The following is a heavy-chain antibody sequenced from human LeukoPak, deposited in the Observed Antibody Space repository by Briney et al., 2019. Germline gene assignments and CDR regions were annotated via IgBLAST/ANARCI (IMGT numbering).Heavy chain of an antibody. CDR3: ARGPSPEYFDY. CDR1: GYRFTNYW. V-gene: IGHV5-51*01. CDR2: IYLRDSDT. Sequence: GESLKISCKGSGYRFTNYWIAWVRQMPGKGLEWMGIIYLRDSDTRYSPSFQGQVTISADKSISTAYLQWSSLKASDSAMYYCARGPSPEYFDYWGQGTLVVVSS. J-gene: IGHJ4*02.